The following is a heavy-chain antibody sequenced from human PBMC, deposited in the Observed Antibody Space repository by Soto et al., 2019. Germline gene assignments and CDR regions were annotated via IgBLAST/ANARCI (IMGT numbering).Heavy chain of an antibody. Sequence: GGSLRLSCATSGFTFSSYSMNWVRQAPGMGLEWVSSISSSSRYIYYADSVRGRFTISRDNAKNSLYLQINSLRAEDTAVYYCARDRLVAATSAPPYCYYGMDVWGRGTTVTVSS. CDR1: GFTFSSYS. CDR3: ARDRLVAATSAPPYCYYGMDV. CDR2: ISSSSRYI. V-gene: IGHV3-21*01. D-gene: IGHD2-15*01. J-gene: IGHJ6*02.